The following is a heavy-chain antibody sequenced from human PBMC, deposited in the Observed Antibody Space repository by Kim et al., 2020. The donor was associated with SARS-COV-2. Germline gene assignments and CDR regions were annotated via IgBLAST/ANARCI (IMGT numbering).Heavy chain of an antibody. CDR2: IWYDGINN. CDR1: GFTFNMYG. V-gene: IGHV3-33*07. Sequence: GGSLRLSCAASGFTFNMYGMNWVRQAPGKGLEWVAAIWYDGINNYYADSVRGRFTISRDNSKNMVYLQMNSLRAADTAVYYCARRGNDILTGYYKGDDYWGQGSLVTVSS. CDR3: ARRGNDILTGYYKGDDY. J-gene: IGHJ4*02. D-gene: IGHD3-9*01.